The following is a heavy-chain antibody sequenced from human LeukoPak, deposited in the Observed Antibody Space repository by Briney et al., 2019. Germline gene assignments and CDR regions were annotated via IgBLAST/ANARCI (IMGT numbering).Heavy chain of an antibody. CDR2: ISYDGSNK. CDR3: ARGGSGSYYFGLSDY. Sequence: PGGSLRLSCAASGFTFSSYGMHWVRQAPGKGLEWVAVISYDGSNKYYADSVKGRFTISRDNSKNTLYLQMNSLRAEDTAVYYCARGGSGSYYFGLSDYWGQGTLVTVSS. V-gene: IGHV3-30*03. J-gene: IGHJ4*02. CDR1: GFTFSSYG. D-gene: IGHD3-10*01.